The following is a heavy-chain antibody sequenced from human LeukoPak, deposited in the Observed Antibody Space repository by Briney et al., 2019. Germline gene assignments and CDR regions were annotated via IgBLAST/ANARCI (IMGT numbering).Heavy chain of an antibody. D-gene: IGHD6-6*01. CDR1: GGSISSGGYY. CDR2: IYHSGST. V-gene: IGHV4-30-2*01. J-gene: IGHJ4*02. CDR3: ARVVAALNYFDY. Sequence: SQTLTLTCTVSGGSISSGGYYWSWIRQPPGKGLEWIGYIYHSGSTYYNPSLKSRVTISVDRSKNQFSLKLSSVTAADTAVYYCARVVAALNYFDYWGQGTLVTVSS.